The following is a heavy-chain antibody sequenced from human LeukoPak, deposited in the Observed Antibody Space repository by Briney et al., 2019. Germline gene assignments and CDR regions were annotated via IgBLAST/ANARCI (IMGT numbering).Heavy chain of an antibody. CDR3: ATYRQVLLPFES. D-gene: IGHD2-8*02. CDR1: GFTFSTFA. J-gene: IGHJ4*02. CDR2: IFPSGGEV. V-gene: IGHV3-23*01. Sequence: GGSLRLSCAASGFTFSTFAMIWVRQPPGKGLEWVSSIFPSGGEVHYADSVRGRFTISRDNSKSTLSLQMNSLRDEDTAIYYCATYRQVLLPFESWGQGTLVTVSS.